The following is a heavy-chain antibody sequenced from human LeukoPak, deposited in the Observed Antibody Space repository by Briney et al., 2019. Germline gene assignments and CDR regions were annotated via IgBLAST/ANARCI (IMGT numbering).Heavy chain of an antibody. CDR1: GYTFTGYY. D-gene: IGHD6-19*01. CDR2: INPNSGGT. Sequence: GASVKVSCTASGYTFTGYYMHWVRQAPGQGLEWMGWINPNSGGTNYAQKFQGRVTMTRDTSTSTVYMELSSLRSEDTAVYYCATYYEGSGWYRDAFDIWGQGTMVTVSS. CDR3: ATYYEGSGWYRDAFDI. V-gene: IGHV1-2*02. J-gene: IGHJ3*02.